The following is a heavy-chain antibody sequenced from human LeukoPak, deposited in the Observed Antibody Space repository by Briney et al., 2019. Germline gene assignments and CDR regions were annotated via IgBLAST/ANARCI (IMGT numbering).Heavy chain of an antibody. D-gene: IGHD6-19*01. CDR1: GFTFSNYA. V-gene: IGHV3-23*01. Sequence: GGSLRLSCAVSGFTFSNYAMSWVRQAPGKGLEWVSSISGGGGSPYYADSVRGRFTISRDNSKNTLYLQMNSLRAEDTAVYYCARDLASNTGWEFDYWGQGTLVTVSS. CDR3: ARDLASNTGWEFDY. J-gene: IGHJ4*02. CDR2: ISGGGGSP.